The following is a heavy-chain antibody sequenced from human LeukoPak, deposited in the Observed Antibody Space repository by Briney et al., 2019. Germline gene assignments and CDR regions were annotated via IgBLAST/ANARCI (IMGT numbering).Heavy chain of an antibody. J-gene: IGHJ4*02. D-gene: IGHD3-22*01. CDR2: ISGTGGST. CDR1: GFTFSSYG. V-gene: IGHV3-23*01. Sequence: GGTLRLSCAASGFTFSSYGISWVRQAPGKGLEWVSFISGTGGSTYYADSVKGRFTISRDNSKNTLYLQMNTLRAEDTAVYYCASYYDTSGHYVDYWGQGTLVTVSS. CDR3: ASYYDTSGHYVDY.